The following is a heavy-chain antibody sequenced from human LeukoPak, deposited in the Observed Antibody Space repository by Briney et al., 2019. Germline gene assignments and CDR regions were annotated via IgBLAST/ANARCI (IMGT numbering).Heavy chain of an antibody. CDR3: ARVLGVVILGPTGAAGWFDP. CDR2: IYYSGST. V-gene: IGHV4-39*07. J-gene: IGHJ5*02. Sequence: SETLSLTCTVSGGSISSSSYYWGWIRQPPGKGLEWIGSIYYSGSTYYNPSLKSRVTISVDTSKNQFSLKLSSVTAADTAVYYCARVLGVVILGPTGAAGWFDPWGQGTLVTVSS. D-gene: IGHD3-3*01. CDR1: GGSISSSSYY.